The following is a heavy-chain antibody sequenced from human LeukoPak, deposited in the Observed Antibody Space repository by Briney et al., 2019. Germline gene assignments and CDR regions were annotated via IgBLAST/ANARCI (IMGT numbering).Heavy chain of an antibody. J-gene: IGHJ4*02. Sequence: GESLRISCKGSGYSFTTYWINWVRQMHRKGLEWMGRIDPSDSYTKYSPSFQGHVTISADKSISTAYLQWSSLKASDTAIYYCARSHCKSASCYTNYFDYWGQGTLVTVSS. CDR3: ARSHCKSASCYTNYFDY. CDR1: GYSFTTYW. V-gene: IGHV5-10-1*01. CDR2: IDPSDSYT. D-gene: IGHD2-2*01.